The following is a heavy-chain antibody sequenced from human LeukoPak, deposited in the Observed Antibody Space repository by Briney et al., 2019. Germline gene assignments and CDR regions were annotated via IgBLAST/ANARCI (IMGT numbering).Heavy chain of an antibody. J-gene: IGHJ4*02. Sequence: GGSLRLSCAASGFTFSNAWMSWVRQAPGKGLEWVSTISGSGGNTYYADSVMGRFTISRDNSKNTVYLQMNSLRAEDTAVYYCAKIYGYSSGLDYWGQGTLVTVSS. V-gene: IGHV3-23*01. CDR3: AKIYGYSSGLDY. D-gene: IGHD6-19*01. CDR1: GFTFSNAW. CDR2: ISGSGGNT.